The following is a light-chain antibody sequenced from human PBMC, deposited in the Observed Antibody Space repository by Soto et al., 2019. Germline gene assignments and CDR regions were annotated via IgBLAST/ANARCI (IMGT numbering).Light chain of an antibody. J-gene: IGLJ1*01. V-gene: IGLV2-14*03. CDR3: NSHTSSSTYV. CDR2: DVS. CDR1: SSDVGGYNY. Sequence: QSLLTQPASVSGSYGQSISISCTGTSSDVGGYNYVSWYQHHPGEAPKVMIYDVSNRHSGIPNRISGSKSGHTASLTVSCLQAEAEAEYYSNSHTSSSTYVFGTGPKVTIL.